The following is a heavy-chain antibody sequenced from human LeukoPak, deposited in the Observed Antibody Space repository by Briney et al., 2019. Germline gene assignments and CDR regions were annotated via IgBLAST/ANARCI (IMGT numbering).Heavy chain of an antibody. J-gene: IGHJ4*02. Sequence: KTGGSLRLSCAASGFTFSNAWMSWVRLAPGRGLEWVGRIQSKTDGGTTDYAAPVKGRFTISRDDSKNTLYLQMNSLKTEDTAVYYCTRGAAAGDYWGQGTLVTVSS. CDR2: IQSKTDGGTT. CDR3: TRGAAAGDY. D-gene: IGHD6-13*01. CDR1: GFTFSNAW. V-gene: IGHV3-15*01.